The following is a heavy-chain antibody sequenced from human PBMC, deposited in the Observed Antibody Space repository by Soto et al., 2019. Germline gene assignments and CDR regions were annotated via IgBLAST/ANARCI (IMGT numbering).Heavy chain of an antibody. CDR3: ARHSSTSSNYFDY. V-gene: IGHV1-69*05. CDR2: IIPMFGTS. J-gene: IGHJ4*02. CDR1: GGTFSGYA. D-gene: IGHD2-2*01. Sequence: SVKVSCKASGGTFSGYAISWVRQAPGQGLEWMGEIIPMFGTSNYAQKLQGRVTMTTDTSTSTAYMELRSLRSDDTAVYYCARHSSTSSNYFDYWGQGTLVTVSS.